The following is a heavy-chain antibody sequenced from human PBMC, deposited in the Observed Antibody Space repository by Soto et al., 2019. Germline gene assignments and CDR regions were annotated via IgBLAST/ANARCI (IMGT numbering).Heavy chain of an antibody. J-gene: IGHJ4*02. CDR3: ARDSQAGLSSY. D-gene: IGHD6-19*01. V-gene: IGHV3-33*01. CDR2: IWYDGSNK. CDR1: GFTFSSYG. Sequence: GGSLRLSCAASGFTFSSYGMHWVRQAPGKGLEWVAVIWYDGSNKYYADSVKGRFTISRDNSKNTLYLQMNSLRAEDTAVYYCARDSQAGLSSYWGQGTLVTVSS.